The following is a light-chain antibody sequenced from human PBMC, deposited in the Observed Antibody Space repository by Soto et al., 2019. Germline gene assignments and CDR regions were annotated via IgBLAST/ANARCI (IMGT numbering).Light chain of an antibody. V-gene: IGKV3-20*01. Sequence: EIVLTQSPGTLSLSPGERATLSCRASQSVTSSFLAWYQHKPGQSPRLLISGVSSRAAGVPDRFNGSGSGTDFTLTISRLEPQDSAVYFCQQYDRSPRTFGQGTKVDIK. J-gene: IGKJ1*01. CDR2: GVS. CDR1: QSVTSSF. CDR3: QQYDRSPRT.